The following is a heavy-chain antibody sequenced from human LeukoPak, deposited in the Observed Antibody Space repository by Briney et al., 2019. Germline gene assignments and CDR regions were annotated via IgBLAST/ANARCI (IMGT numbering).Heavy chain of an antibody. Sequence: SETLSLTCAVYGGSFSGYYWSWIRQPPGKGLEWIGEINHSGSTNYNPSPKSRVTISVDTSKNQFSLKLSSVTAADTAVYYCARKRITMIVVAADPVDYWGQGTLVTVSS. D-gene: IGHD3-22*01. CDR2: INHSGST. CDR3: ARKRITMIVVAADPVDY. V-gene: IGHV4-34*01. CDR1: GGSFSGYY. J-gene: IGHJ4*02.